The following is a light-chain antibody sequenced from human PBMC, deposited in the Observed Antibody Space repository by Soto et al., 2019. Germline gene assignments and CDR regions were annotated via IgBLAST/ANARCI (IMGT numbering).Light chain of an antibody. CDR1: QSVNSSY. V-gene: IGKV3-20*01. Sequence: EIVLTQSPGTLSLSPGERVTLSCRASQSVNSSYLAWYQHKPGQAPRLLIYGASTRATGIPDRFSGSGSGTDFTLTIARLEPGDFAVYYCQQYGRSPTTFGQGTKVDIK. CDR3: QQYGRSPTT. CDR2: GAS. J-gene: IGKJ1*01.